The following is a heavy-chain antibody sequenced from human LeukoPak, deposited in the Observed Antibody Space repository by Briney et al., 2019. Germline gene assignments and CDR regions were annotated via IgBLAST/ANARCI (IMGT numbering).Heavy chain of an antibody. CDR2: ISSSSSYT. D-gene: IGHD3-10*01. Sequence: GGSLRLSCAASGFTFSDYYMSWLRQAPGKGLEWVSYISSSSSYTNYADSVKGRFTISRDNAKNSLYLQMNSLRAEDTAVYYCASEDYGSGTPYGMDVWDKGTTVTVSS. J-gene: IGHJ6*04. V-gene: IGHV3-11*06. CDR3: ASEDYGSGTPYGMDV. CDR1: GFTFSDYY.